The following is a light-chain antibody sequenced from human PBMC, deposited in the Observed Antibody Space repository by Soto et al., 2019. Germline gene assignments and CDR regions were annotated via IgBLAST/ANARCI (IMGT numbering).Light chain of an antibody. J-gene: IGKJ4*01. Sequence: EIVLTQSPGTLSLSPGERATLSCRASQSVSSSYLAWYQQKPGQAPRLLIYGASRRATGMPDRFSGSGSGTDFTLTIRSLEPEDFAVYYFQQYGSSPPLTFGGGTKVEIK. V-gene: IGKV3-20*01. CDR3: QQYGSSPPLT. CDR1: QSVSSSY. CDR2: GAS.